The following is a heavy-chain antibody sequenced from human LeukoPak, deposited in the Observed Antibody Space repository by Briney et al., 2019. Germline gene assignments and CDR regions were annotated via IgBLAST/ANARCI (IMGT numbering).Heavy chain of an antibody. V-gene: IGHV4-39*07. CDR1: GRSINNSSYY. D-gene: IGHD5-24*01. Sequence: SETLSLTCTVSGRSINNSSYYWGWVRQPPGKGLEWIGSFYYGGSTYYSPSLKSRVTISVDTSKNQFSLRLSSVTAADTAVYYCARRARWAQDFDYWGQGTLVTVSS. CDR3: ARRARWAQDFDY. J-gene: IGHJ4*02. CDR2: FYYGGST.